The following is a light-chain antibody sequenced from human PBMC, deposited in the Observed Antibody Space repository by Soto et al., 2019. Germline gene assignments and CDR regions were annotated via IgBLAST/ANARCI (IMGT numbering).Light chain of an antibody. Sequence: QSALTQPRSVSGSPGQSVTISCTGTTSEVGGYNYVSWYQHHPGKAPKLMIYDVTKRPSGVPDRFSGSKSGNTASLTISVLQAEDEADYYCCSYAGSYTVVFGGGTKLTVL. V-gene: IGLV2-11*01. CDR1: TSEVGGYNY. CDR2: DVT. J-gene: IGLJ2*01. CDR3: CSYAGSYTVV.